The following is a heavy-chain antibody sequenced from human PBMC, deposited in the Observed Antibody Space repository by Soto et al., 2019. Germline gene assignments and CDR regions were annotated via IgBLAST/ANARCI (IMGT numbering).Heavy chain of an antibody. D-gene: IGHD3-22*01. CDR3: ARVLEDYYDSSGYDY. CDR1: GYTFTSYG. Sequence: WASVKVSCKASGYTFTSYGISWVRQAPGQGPEWVGWVSAYIGTTYYAQKLQGRVTMTADTSTNTAYMELSSLRSEDTAVYYCARVLEDYYDSSGYDYWGQGTLVTVSS. V-gene: IGHV1-18*01. J-gene: IGHJ4*02. CDR2: VSAYIGTT.